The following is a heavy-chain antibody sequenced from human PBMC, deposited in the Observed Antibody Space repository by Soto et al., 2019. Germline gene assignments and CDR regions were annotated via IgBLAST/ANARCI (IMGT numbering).Heavy chain of an antibody. V-gene: IGHV1-18*01. D-gene: IGHD3-16*01. J-gene: IGHJ6*02. CDR1: GYIFVNYG. CDR3: SMVDNYVTPPPQDV. CDR2: NSPYSGNT. Sequence: QVQLVQSGDEVRKPGSSVKVSCKASGYIFVNYGIAWVRQAPGHGLEWMGWNSPYSGNTHYASKVQGRLNMTTDTSTSTAYMDLGSLTSADTGVYYCSMVDNYVTPPPQDVGGQGTTVTVSS.